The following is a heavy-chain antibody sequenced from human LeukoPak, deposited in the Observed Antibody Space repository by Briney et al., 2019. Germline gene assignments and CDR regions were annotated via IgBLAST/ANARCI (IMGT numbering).Heavy chain of an antibody. J-gene: IGHJ4*02. V-gene: IGHV3-30*02. CDR1: GFTFSSYG. D-gene: IGHD3-22*01. CDR2: IRYDGSNK. CDR3: AKDQYYYDSSGYYPDY. Sequence: GGSLRLSCAASGFTFSSYGMHWVRQAPGKGLEWVAFIRYDGSNKYYADSVKGRFTISRDNSKNTLYLQMNSLRAEDTAVYYCAKDQYYYDSSGYYPDYWGQGTLVTVSS.